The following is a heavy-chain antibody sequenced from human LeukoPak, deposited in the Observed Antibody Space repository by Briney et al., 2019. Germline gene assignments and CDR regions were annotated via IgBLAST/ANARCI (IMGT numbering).Heavy chain of an antibody. CDR2: IYHSGST. CDR1: GGSISSSNW. D-gene: IGHD2-8*01. CDR3: ARVVRGRTTFDAFDI. V-gene: IGHV4-4*02. J-gene: IGHJ3*02. Sequence: SETLSLTCAVSGGSISSSNWWSWVRQPPGKGLEWIGEIYHSGSTNYNPSLKSRVTISVDKSKNQFSLELSSVTAADTAVYYCARVVRGRTTFDAFDIWGPGTMVTVSS.